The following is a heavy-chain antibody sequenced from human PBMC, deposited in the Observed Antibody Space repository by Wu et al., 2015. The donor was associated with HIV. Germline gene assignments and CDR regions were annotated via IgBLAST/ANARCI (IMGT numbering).Heavy chain of an antibody. V-gene: IGHV1-8*01. Sequence: QVQLVQSGAEVKKPGASVKVSCKASGYTFTNYGINWVRQATGQGLEWMGWMNPNTGNTGYAQKFQGRVTMTRDTSISTSYMELSSLRSEDTAVYYCARGRYCTGASCYADYWGQGTLVTVSS. D-gene: IGHD2-2*01. CDR1: GYTFTNYG. CDR2: MNPNTGNT. CDR3: ARGRYCTGASCYADY. J-gene: IGHJ4*02.